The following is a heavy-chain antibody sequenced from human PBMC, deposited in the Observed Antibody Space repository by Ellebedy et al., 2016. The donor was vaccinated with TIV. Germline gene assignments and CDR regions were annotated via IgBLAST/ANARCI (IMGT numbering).Heavy chain of an antibody. V-gene: IGHV4-39*01. CDR2: VYYSGSP. J-gene: IGHJ4*02. D-gene: IGHD2-21*01. CDR3: ARIDPWQPIDD. CDR1: GGSVSSTRYY. Sequence: MPGGSLRLSCGVSGGSVSSTRYYWAWIRQPPGQGLEWIGSVYYSGSPYYNPSFKSRVTLSADTSKNQFSLNLRTVTAAETAVYYCARIDPWQPIDDWGQGIMVTVSS.